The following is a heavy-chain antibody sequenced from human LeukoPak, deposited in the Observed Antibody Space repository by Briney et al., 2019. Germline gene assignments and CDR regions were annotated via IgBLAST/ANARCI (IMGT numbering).Heavy chain of an antibody. CDR2: ISSSDSTI. CDR1: GFTFSSYS. J-gene: IGHJ4*02. CDR3: ARDYSGSYYD. D-gene: IGHD1-26*01. Sequence: SGGSLRLSCAASGFTFSSYSMNWVRQAPGKGLEWVSYISSSDSTIYYAESVKGRFTISRDNAKNSLYLQMNSLRAEDTAVYYCARDYSGSYYDWGQGTLVTVSS. V-gene: IGHV3-48*01.